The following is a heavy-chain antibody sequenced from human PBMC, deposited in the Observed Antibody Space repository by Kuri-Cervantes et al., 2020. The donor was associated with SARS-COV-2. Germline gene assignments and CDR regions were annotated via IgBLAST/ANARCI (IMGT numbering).Heavy chain of an antibody. Sequence: SETLSLTCTVSGGSISSGGYYWSWIRQPPGKGLEWIGYIYHSGSTYYNPSLKSRVTISVDRSKNQFSLKLSSVTAADTAVYYCARDGTPKSWGSAFDIWGQGTMVTVSS. CDR2: IYHSGST. CDR1: GGSISSGGYY. J-gene: IGHJ3*02. D-gene: IGHD7-27*01. V-gene: IGHV4-30-2*01. CDR3: ARDGTPKSWGSAFDI.